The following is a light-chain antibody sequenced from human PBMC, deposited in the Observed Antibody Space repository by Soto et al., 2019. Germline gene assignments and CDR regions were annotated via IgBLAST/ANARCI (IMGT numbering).Light chain of an antibody. V-gene: IGLV3-21*02. CDR3: QVWDFVSDHLV. J-gene: IGLJ2*01. Sequence: SYELTQPPSVSVAPGQTASISCGGDDIRTKSVHWYQQKPGQAPVVVVYDDSDSVNPERFSGSNSGNTATLTIGRAEAGDEADYYCQVWDFVSDHLVFGGATK. CDR2: DDS. CDR1: DIRTKS.